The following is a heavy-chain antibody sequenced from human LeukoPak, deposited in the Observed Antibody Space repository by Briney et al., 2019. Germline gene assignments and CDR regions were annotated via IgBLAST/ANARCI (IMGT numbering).Heavy chain of an antibody. CDR1: GYTFTSYG. V-gene: IGHV1-18*01. CDR2: ISAYNGNT. Sequence: WASVKVSCKASGYTFTSYGISWVRQAPGQGLEWMGWISAYNGNTNYAQKLQGRVTMTTDTSTSTAYMELRSLRSDDTAVYYCARSPGWVRGVKCWFDPWGQGTLVTVSS. CDR3: ARSPGWVRGVKCWFDP. J-gene: IGHJ5*02. D-gene: IGHD3-10*01.